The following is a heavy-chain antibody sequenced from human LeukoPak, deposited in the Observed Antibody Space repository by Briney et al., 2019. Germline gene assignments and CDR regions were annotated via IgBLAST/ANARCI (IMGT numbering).Heavy chain of an antibody. V-gene: IGHV3-21*01. D-gene: IGHD4-23*01. J-gene: IGHJ4*02. CDR3: ARAFDYGGNLALVY. Sequence: GGSLRLSCAASGFTFSSYSMNWVRQAPGKGLKWVSSISSSSSYIYYADSVKGRFTISRDNAKNSLYLQVNSQRAEDTAVYYCARAFDYGGNLALVYWGQGTLVTVSS. CDR1: GFTFSSYS. CDR2: ISSSSSYI.